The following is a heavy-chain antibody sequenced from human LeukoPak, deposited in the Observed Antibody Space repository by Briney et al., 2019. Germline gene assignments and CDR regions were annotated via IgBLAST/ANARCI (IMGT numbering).Heavy chain of an antibody. V-gene: IGHV3-7*01. CDR2: IKQDGSEK. Sequence: PGGSLRLSCAASGFSFSSDWMTWVRQAPGKGLERVANIKQDGSEKYYVDSVKGRFTISRDNAKNSLFLQMNSLRAEDTAVYYCSRDRYSSKWGQGTLVTVSS. J-gene: IGHJ1*01. CDR1: GFSFSSDW. CDR3: SRDRYSSK. D-gene: IGHD6-19*01.